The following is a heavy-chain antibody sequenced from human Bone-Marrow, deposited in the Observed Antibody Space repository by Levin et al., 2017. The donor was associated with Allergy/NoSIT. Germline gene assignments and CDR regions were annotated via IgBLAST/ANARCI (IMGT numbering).Heavy chain of an antibody. CDR1: GFSLTTTGVG. Sequence: QTLSLTCTFSGFSLTTTGVGVGWIRQPPGKALEWLAVIYWDNDKRYSPSLRSGLTISKDTSKNQVVLIMTNVDPVDTATYYCVRRKNYYDSGFYWGAVDYWGQGTLVTVSS. D-gene: IGHD3-22*01. CDR3: VRRKNYYDSGFYWGAVDY. V-gene: IGHV2-5*02. CDR2: IYWDNDK. J-gene: IGHJ4*02.